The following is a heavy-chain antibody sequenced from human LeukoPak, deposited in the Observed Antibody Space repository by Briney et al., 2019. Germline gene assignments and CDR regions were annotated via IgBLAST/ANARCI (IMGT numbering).Heavy chain of an antibody. V-gene: IGHV1-18*01. CDR3: ARDNVREWELHHLDY. D-gene: IGHD1-26*01. Sequence: GASVKVSFKASGYTFTSYGISWVRQAPGQGLEWMGWISAYNGNTNYAQKLQGRVTVTTDTSTNTAYMELRSLRSDDTAVYYCARDNVREWELHHLDYWGQGTLVTVSS. CDR2: ISAYNGNT. CDR1: GYTFTSYG. J-gene: IGHJ4*02.